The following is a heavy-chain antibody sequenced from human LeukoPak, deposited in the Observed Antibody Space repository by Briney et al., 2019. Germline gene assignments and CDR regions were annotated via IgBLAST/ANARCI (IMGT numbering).Heavy chain of an antibody. Sequence: PSETLSLTCTLSGGSISSSNYYWGWIRQPPGKGREWIGSLYYGGNTHYNPSLKSRVTISVETSKNQFSLRLTSVTAADTAVYYCATIQLWFAGTPNWGQGTLVIVSS. CDR2: LYYGGNT. J-gene: IGHJ4*02. CDR1: GGSISSSNYY. V-gene: IGHV4-39*01. CDR3: ATIQLWFAGTPN. D-gene: IGHD5-18*01.